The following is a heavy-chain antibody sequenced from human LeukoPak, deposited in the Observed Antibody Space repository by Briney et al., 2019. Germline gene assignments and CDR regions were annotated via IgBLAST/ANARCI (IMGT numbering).Heavy chain of an antibody. Sequence: GGSLRLSCAAPGFTVSSNYMSWVRQAPGKGLEWVSYISGSSGYTKYADSVKGRFTISRDNAKNSLYLQVNSLRAEDTAVYYCARGTGTTAYFDYWGQGTLVTVSS. V-gene: IGHV3-11*06. CDR3: ARGTGTTAYFDY. CDR2: ISGSSGYT. D-gene: IGHD1-1*01. CDR1: GFTVSSNY. J-gene: IGHJ4*02.